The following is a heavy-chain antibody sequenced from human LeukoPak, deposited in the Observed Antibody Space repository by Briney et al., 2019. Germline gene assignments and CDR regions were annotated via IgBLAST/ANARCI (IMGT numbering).Heavy chain of an antibody. CDR1: GGSISSGSYY. Sequence: SETLSLTCTVSGGSISSGSYYWSWIRQPAGKGLEWIGRIYTSGSTNYNPSLKSRVTISVDTSKNQFSLKLSSVTAADTAVYYCARGGSRDGYNKGAFDYWGQGTLVTVSS. CDR3: ARGGSRDGYNKGAFDY. V-gene: IGHV4-61*02. J-gene: IGHJ4*02. D-gene: IGHD5-24*01. CDR2: IYTSGST.